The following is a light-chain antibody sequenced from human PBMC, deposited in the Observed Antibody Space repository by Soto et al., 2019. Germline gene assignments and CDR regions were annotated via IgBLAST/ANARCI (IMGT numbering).Light chain of an antibody. CDR3: PQRSNWPLT. V-gene: IGKV3-11*01. CDR1: QSINTY. J-gene: IGKJ4*01. CDR2: DAS. Sequence: EVVLTQSPATLSSSPGESVTLSCRAIQSINTYLDWYQQKPGQAPSLLIYDASYRAAGIPSRFSGSGSGTDLTLTISSLEPADVAIYHFPQRSNWPLTFGGGTKVEI.